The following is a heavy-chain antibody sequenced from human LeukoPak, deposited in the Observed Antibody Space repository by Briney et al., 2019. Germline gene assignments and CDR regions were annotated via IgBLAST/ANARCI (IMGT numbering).Heavy chain of an antibody. CDR2: TNIAGTA. V-gene: IGHV3-53*01. Sequence: GGSLRLSCAVSGFTVTRHYMCWVRQAPGKGLEWVSSTNIAGTALYADSVKGRFTISSDNSINTLSLLMNSLRAEDTAVYYCARPNWAMGGAFDIWGQGTMVAVSS. J-gene: IGHJ3*02. D-gene: IGHD7-27*01. CDR3: ARPNWAMGGAFDI. CDR1: GFTVTRHY.